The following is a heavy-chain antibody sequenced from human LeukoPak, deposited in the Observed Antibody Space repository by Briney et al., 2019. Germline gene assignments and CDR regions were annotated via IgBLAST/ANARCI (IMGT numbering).Heavy chain of an antibody. CDR1: GGTFSSYA. D-gene: IGHD4-11*01. CDR2: MNPNSGNT. J-gene: IGHJ6*02. V-gene: IGHV1-8*02. Sequence: ASVKVSCKASGGTFSSYAISWVRQATGQGLEWMGWMNPNSGNTGYAQKFQGRVTMTRNTSISTAYMELSSLRSEDTAVYYCARGSMDLTVTGYYYYGMDVWGQGTTVTVSS. CDR3: ARGSMDLTVTGYYYYGMDV.